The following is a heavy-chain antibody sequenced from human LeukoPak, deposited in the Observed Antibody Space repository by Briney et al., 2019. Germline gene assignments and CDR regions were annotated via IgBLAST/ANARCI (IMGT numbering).Heavy chain of an antibody. Sequence: SGGSLRLSCAASGFTFSSYSMNWVRQAPGKGLEWVSSISSSSSYIYYADSVKGRFTISRDNAKNSLYLQMNSLRAEDTAVYYCARNSIYCGGDCDLGDYYYYGMDVWGQGTTVTVSS. D-gene: IGHD2-21*02. CDR3: ARNSIYCGGDCDLGDYYYYGMDV. CDR2: ISSSSSYI. CDR1: GFTFSSYS. V-gene: IGHV3-21*01. J-gene: IGHJ6*02.